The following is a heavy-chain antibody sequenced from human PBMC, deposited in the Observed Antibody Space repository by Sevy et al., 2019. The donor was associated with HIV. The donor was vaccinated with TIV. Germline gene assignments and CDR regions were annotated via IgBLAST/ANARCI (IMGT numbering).Heavy chain of an antibody. Sequence: ASVKVSCKASGYTFNRFYIHWVRQAPGQGLEWMGIINSNGVATSYAQKFKDRVSMTRETSKSTVYMELSSLRSEDTAMYYCARDLGDLSRQDTFDIWGQGTRVTVSS. J-gene: IGHJ3*02. CDR3: ARDLGDLSRQDTFDI. CDR2: INSNGVAT. CDR1: GYTFNRFY. V-gene: IGHV1-46*02. D-gene: IGHD2-21*02.